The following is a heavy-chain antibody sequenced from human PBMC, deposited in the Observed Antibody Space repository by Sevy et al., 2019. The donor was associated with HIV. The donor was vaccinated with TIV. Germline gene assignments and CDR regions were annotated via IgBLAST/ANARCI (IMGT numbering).Heavy chain of an antibody. CDR2: ISSNGDNA. CDR3: ARGPEWELTSFLSH. D-gene: IGHD1-26*01. CDR1: GFTFRTYA. J-gene: IGHJ4*02. Sequence: GGSLILSCAASGFTFRTYALHWVRHAPGRGLEWLALISSNGDNAFYANSVRGRLTVSRDNSMNTLSLQMSSLTAEDTAVYYCARGPEWELTSFLSHWGQGTLVTVSS. V-gene: IGHV3-30-3*01.